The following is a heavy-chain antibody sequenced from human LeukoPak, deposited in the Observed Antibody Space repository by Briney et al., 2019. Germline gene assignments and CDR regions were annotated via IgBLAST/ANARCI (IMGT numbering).Heavy chain of an antibody. D-gene: IGHD6-19*01. Sequence: GGSLRLSCAASGFTLSDYGMTWVRQAPGKGLEWVATINKDGGEKNYVDSVKGRFTISRDNSRNSLFLEMHSLRVEDTAVYYCAKSSEAHSSGWYVRYCFDYWGQGTLVTVSS. CDR2: INKDGGEK. J-gene: IGHJ4*02. V-gene: IGHV3-7*03. CDR1: GFTLSDYG. CDR3: AKSSEAHSSGWYVRYCFDY.